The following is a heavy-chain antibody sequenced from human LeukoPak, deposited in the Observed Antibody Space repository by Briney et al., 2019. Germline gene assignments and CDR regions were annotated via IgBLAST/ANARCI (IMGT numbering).Heavy chain of an antibody. D-gene: IGHD7-27*01. CDR3: TRGHWGLQS. CDR1: GASVTDYY. J-gene: IGHJ5*02. V-gene: IGHV4-59*02. Sequence: SETLSLTCTVSGASVTDYYWSWIRQSPGKGLEWISYIHHSGNSDYDPSLRSRVTTSLDTSKNQFSLNLIFVTAADTAVYYCTRGHWGLQSWSQGTLVTVSS. CDR2: IHHSGNS.